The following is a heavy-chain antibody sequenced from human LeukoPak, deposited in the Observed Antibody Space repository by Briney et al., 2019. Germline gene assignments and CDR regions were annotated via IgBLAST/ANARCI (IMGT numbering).Heavy chain of an antibody. Sequence: SETLSLTCTVSGGSISSSSYYWGWIRQPPGKGLEWIGSIYYSGSTYYNPSLKSRVTISVDTSKNQFSLRLTSVTAADTAVYYCARGAAAYYWGQGTLVTVSS. CDR2: IYYSGST. CDR1: GGSISSSSYY. CDR3: ARGAAAYY. D-gene: IGHD6-13*01. J-gene: IGHJ4*02. V-gene: IGHV4-39*07.